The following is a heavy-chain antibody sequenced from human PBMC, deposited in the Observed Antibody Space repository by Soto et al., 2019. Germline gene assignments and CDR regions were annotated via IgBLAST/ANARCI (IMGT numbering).Heavy chain of an antibody. J-gene: IGHJ4*02. CDR2: VYYTGST. CDR3: ARDRSSGWYRDFDN. Sequence: QVQLQESGPGLVKPSETLSLTCTVSGGSVSSGSYYWSWIRQPPGKGLEWIGYVYYTGSTNYNPSLKSRVTISVDTSKNQFSLKMSSVTAADTAVYYCARDRSSGWYRDFDNWGQGTLVTVSS. D-gene: IGHD6-19*01. CDR1: GGSVSSGSYY. V-gene: IGHV4-61*01.